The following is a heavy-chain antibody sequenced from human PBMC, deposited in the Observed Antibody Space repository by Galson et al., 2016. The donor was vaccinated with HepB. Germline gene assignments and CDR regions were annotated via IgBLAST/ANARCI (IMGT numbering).Heavy chain of an antibody. CDR1: GGSTSSSSYS. CDR2: NNYSGNT. J-gene: IGHJ4*02. V-gene: IGHV4-39*01. D-gene: IGHD3-16*02. Sequence: SETLSLTCTVSGGSTSSSSYSWGWIRQPPGKGLEWIGSNNYSGNTYYNPSPKSRVTISVDTSENQFSLKLNSVTAADTAVYFCARREYYDYLWGSYRSNGFDYWGQGTLVTVSS. CDR3: ARREYYDYLWGSYRSNGFDY.